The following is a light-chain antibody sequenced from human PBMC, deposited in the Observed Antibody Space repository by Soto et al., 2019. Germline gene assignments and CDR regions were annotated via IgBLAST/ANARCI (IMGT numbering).Light chain of an antibody. CDR2: DNT. CDR1: SSNIGAGYD. V-gene: IGLV1-40*01. CDR3: QSYDNSLRASV. J-gene: IGLJ2*01. Sequence: QSVLTQPPSVSGAPGQRVTISCSGSSSNIGAGYDVHWYQQLPGTAPKLLIYDNTHRPSGVPDRFSGSQSGTSAPLAITGLQADDEADYFCQSYDNSLRASVFGGGTKLTV.